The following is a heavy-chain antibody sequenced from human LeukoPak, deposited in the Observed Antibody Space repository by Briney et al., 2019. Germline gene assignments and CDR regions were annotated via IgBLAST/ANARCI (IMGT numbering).Heavy chain of an antibody. Sequence: ASVKVSCKASGYTFTSYYMHWVPQAPGQGLEWMGIINPSGGSTSYAQKFQGRVTMTRDTSTSTVYMELSSLRCEDTAVYYCARDITAFRYYDSIAPLVYWGEGTLVSVSS. CDR2: INPSGGST. J-gene: IGHJ4*02. V-gene: IGHV1-46*01. D-gene: IGHD3-22*01. CDR3: ARDITAFRYYDSIAPLVY. CDR1: GYTFTSYY.